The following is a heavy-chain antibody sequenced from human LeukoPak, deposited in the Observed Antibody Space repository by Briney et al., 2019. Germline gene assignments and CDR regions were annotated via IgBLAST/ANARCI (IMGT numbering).Heavy chain of an antibody. CDR3: ARDQITAAGPNDY. V-gene: IGHV6-1*01. D-gene: IGHD6-13*01. J-gene: IGHJ4*02. Sequence: QTLSLTCAISGDSVSSNNAAWNWIRQSPSRGLEWLGRTYYRSKWYNDYAVSVKSRITINPDTSKNQFSLQLNSVTPEDTAVYVCARDQITAAGPNDYWGQGTLATVSS. CDR2: TYYRSKWYN. CDR1: GDSVSSNNAA.